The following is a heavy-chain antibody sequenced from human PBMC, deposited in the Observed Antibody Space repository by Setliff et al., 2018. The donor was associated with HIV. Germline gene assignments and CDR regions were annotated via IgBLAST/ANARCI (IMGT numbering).Heavy chain of an antibody. D-gene: IGHD2-21*01. CDR3: ANGCGGAGFCYYADY. J-gene: IGHJ4*02. CDR2: IVSDGSTT. Sequence: GGSLRLSCTASGFTFSTYWLHWVRQAPAKGLEWVSRIVSDGSTTIYADSVKGRFTISRDNSKNTLYLHMNNLRGDDTAVYYCANGCGGAGFCYYADYWGQGTVVTVSS. CDR1: GFTFSTYW. V-gene: IGHV3-74*01.